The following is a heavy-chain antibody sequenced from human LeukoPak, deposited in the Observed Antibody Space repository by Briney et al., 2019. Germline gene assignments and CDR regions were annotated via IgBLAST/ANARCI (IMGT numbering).Heavy chain of an antibody. D-gene: IGHD3-22*01. J-gene: IGHJ4*02. CDR3: ARSYDSSGYYVGLDY. CDR1: GYSFTTYW. Sequence: GESLKISCKGSGYSFTTYWISWVRQMPGKGLEWMGIIYPADSDTKYSPSFRGQVTISVDKSSNTAYLKWSSLQASDTAMYYCARSYDSSGYYVGLDYWGQGTLVTVSS. CDR2: IYPADSDT. V-gene: IGHV5-51*01.